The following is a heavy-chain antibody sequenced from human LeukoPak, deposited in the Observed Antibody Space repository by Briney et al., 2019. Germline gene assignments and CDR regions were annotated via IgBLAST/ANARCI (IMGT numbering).Heavy chain of an antibody. CDR1: GFTFSSYA. J-gene: IGHJ4*02. V-gene: IGHV3-30*04. Sequence: PGGSLRLSCAASGFTFSSYAMYWVRQTPGKGLEWVALISYDGINRYYADSVKGRFTISRDNAKNSLYLQMNSLRAEDTAVYYCASGDYYDISDFGYWGQGTLVTVSS. D-gene: IGHD3-9*01. CDR2: ISYDGINR. CDR3: ASGDYYDISDFGY.